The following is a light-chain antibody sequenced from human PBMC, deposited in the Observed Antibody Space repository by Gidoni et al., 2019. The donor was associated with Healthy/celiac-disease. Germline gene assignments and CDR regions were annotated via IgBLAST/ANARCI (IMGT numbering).Light chain of an antibody. CDR3: QQYGSSPQT. CDR2: GAS. J-gene: IGKJ2*01. Sequence: SVLTQSPGTLSLSPVERATLSCRASQSVSSSYLAWYQQKPGQAPRLLIYGASSRATGIPDRFSGSGSGTDFTLTISRLEPEDFAVYYCQQYGSSPQTFGQGTKLEIK. CDR1: QSVSSSY. V-gene: IGKV3-20*01.